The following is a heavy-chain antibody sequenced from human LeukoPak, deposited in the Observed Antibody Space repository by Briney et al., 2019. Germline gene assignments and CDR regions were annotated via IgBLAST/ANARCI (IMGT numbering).Heavy chain of an antibody. J-gene: IGHJ4*02. CDR2: IRYDGSNK. Sequence: GESLRLSSAASGFTFSSYGMHWVRQAQGKGLEWEAFIRYDGSNKYYADSVKGRFTISRDNSKNTPYLQMNSLRAEDTAVYYCAKDGRPKRGCSSTSCLNYLDYWGQGTLVTVSS. CDR3: AKDGRPKRGCSSTSCLNYLDY. V-gene: IGHV3-30*02. D-gene: IGHD2-2*01. CDR1: GFTFSSYG.